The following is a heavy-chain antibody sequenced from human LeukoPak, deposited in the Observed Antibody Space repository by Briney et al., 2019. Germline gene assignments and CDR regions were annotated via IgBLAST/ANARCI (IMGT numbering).Heavy chain of an antibody. D-gene: IGHD3-3*01. J-gene: IGHJ4*02. CDR3: ARHSYDFWSGYDYNYFDY. Sequence: ASETLSLTCLVSHFSMNSSDYFWGWIRQSPGKGLEWIASIFYNGNTYLNPSLKSRVIISVDTSKNQFSLRLTSVTAADTSVYYCARHSYDFWSGYDYNYFDYWGQGTLVTVSS. V-gene: IGHV4-39*01. CDR1: HFSMNSSDYF. CDR2: IFYNGNT.